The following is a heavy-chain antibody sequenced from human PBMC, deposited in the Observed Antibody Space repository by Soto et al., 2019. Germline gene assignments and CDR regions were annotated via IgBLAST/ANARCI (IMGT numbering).Heavy chain of an antibody. D-gene: IGHD4-17*01. CDR1: GYTFTEYD. J-gene: IGHJ4*02. CDR2: VSPENRNA. Sequence: QVQVVQSRAEVKKPGASVKVSCKTSGYTFTEYDINWVRQAPGQGLEYTGWVSPENRNAGYAPQFRGRVSMTADTSINTVYLELTTLTYEDTAVYYCEVTTGYWGQGTMVTVSS. V-gene: IGHV1-8*01. CDR3: EVTTGY.